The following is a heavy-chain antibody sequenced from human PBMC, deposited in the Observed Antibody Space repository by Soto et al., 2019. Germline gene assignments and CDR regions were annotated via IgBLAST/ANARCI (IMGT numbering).Heavy chain of an antibody. D-gene: IGHD3-22*01. CDR2: IWYDGSNK. CDR3: ARDATRPYYYDSSGYQPYYFDY. V-gene: IGHV3-33*01. Sequence: GRSLRLSWLASGLSFSRYGMHWVRQAPGKGLEWVAVIWYDGSNKYYADSVKGRFTISRDNSKNTLYLQMNSLRAEDTAVYYCARDATRPYYYDSSGYQPYYFDYWGQGTLVTVSS. J-gene: IGHJ4*02. CDR1: GLSFSRYG.